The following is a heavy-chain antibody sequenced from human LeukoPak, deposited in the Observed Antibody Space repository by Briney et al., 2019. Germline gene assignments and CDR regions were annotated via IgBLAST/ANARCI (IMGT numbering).Heavy chain of an antibody. CDR1: GFTFSSYG. CDR2: IRYDGSNK. D-gene: IGHD6-19*01. Sequence: GGSLRLSCAASGFTFSSYGMHWVRQAPGKGLEWVAFIRYDGSNKYYADSVKGRFTISRDNSKNTLYLQMNSLRAEDTAVYYCARIGAVAEDWFDPWGQGTLVTVSS. V-gene: IGHV3-30*02. J-gene: IGHJ5*02. CDR3: ARIGAVAEDWFDP.